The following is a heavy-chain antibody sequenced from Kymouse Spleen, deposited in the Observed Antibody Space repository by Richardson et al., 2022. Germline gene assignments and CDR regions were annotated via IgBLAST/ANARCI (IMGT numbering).Heavy chain of an antibody. CDR2: ISSSSSYI. J-gene: IGHJ6*02. CDR3: ARDDYDFWSGYYTGYYYGMDV. CDR1: GFTFSSYS. Sequence: EVQLVESGGGLVKPGGSLRLSCAASGFTFSSYSMNWVRQAPGKGLEWVSSISSSSSYIYYADSVKGRFTISRDNAKNSLYLQMNSLRAEDTAVYYCARDDYDFWSGYYTGYYYGMDVWGQGTTVTVSS. D-gene: IGHD3-3*01. V-gene: IGHV3-21*03.